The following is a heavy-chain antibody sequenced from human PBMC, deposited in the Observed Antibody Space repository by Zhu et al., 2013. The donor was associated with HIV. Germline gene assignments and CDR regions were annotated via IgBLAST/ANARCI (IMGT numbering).Heavy chain of an antibody. Sequence: QVQLQESGPGLVKPSETLSLTCTVSGGSVSSYYWSWIRQPPGKGLEWIGYIYFTGSTNYNPSLKSRVTISVDTSKNQFSLMLKSVTAADTAVYYCARSYLASSGYDRLTNWFDPWGQGTLVTVSS. CDR2: IYFTGST. V-gene: IGHV4-59*02. D-gene: IGHD3-22*01. J-gene: IGHJ5*02. CDR1: GGSVSSYY. CDR3: ARSYLASSGYDRLTNWFDP.